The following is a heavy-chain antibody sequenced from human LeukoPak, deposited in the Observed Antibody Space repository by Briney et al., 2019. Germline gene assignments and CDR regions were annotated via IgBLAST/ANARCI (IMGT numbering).Heavy chain of an antibody. CDR1: GFTFSTYT. CDR3: ARGNAVRGVINDY. J-gene: IGHJ4*02. V-gene: IGHV3-21*01. CDR2: ISSSSIYI. Sequence: GGSLRLSCAASGFTFSTYTMNWVRQAPGKGLERVSSISSSSIYIHYADLVKGRFTISRDNAKNSLYLQMNSLRAEDSALYYCARGNAVRGVINDYWGQGTLVTVSS. D-gene: IGHD3-10*01.